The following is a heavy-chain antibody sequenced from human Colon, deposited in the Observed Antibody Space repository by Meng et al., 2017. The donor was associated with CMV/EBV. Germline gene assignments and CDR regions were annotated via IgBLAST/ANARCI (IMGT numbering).Heavy chain of an antibody. CDR3: ARGGIVRRVGGGHYFFAMDA. V-gene: IGHV3-21*01. Sequence: GESLKISCEASGFTFRTYSMNLVRQAPGKGLEWVASISSLSSYIYYADSVKGRFTISRDNAKNSLYLQMSSLRAEDTAVYFCARGGIVRRVGGGHYFFAMDAWGQGTTVTVSS. CDR1: GFTFRTYS. J-gene: IGHJ6*02. D-gene: IGHD3-16*01. CDR2: ISSLSSYI.